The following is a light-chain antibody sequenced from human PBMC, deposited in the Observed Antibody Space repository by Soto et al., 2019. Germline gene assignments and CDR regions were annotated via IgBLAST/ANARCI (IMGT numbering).Light chain of an antibody. J-gene: IGKJ1*01. CDR3: QHYNSFSRT. Sequence: EIVMTQSPATLSVAPGERATLSCRASQSVSSNLAWYHQKPGQAPRLLIYGASTRATGIPARFSGSGSGTDFTLTITRLQPDDFATYYCQHYNSFSRTFGQGTKVDI. V-gene: IGKV3-15*01. CDR1: QSVSSN. CDR2: GAS.